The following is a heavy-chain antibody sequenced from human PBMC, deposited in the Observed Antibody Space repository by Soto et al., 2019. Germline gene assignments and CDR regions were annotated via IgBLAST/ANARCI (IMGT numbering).Heavy chain of an antibody. D-gene: IGHD3-10*01. Sequence: QVQLVESGGGVVQPGRSLRLSCAASGFSFSSYAMHWVRQAPGKGLEWVAVIYYDGSNKYYADSVKGRFTISRDNSKNPLYLEMNSLRGEDTAVYYCASRGYFHYWGQGTLVTVSS. CDR1: GFSFSSYA. CDR2: IYYDGSNK. J-gene: IGHJ4*02. CDR3: ASRGYFHY. V-gene: IGHV3-30-3*01.